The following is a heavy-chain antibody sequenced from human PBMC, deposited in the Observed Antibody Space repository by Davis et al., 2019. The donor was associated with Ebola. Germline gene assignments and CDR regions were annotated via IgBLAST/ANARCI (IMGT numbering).Heavy chain of an antibody. Sequence: GESLKISCAASGFTVSSDYMSWVRQTPGKGLEWVSVIYGGGGTYYADSVKDRFTISRDNSKNMLYLQMNSLRAEDTAMYFCARDDCLLRSCFAKWGQGIVVTVSS. J-gene: IGHJ4*02. CDR2: IYGGGGT. V-gene: IGHV3-66*01. CDR3: ARDDCLLRSCFAK. CDR1: GFTVSSDY. D-gene: IGHD6-19*01.